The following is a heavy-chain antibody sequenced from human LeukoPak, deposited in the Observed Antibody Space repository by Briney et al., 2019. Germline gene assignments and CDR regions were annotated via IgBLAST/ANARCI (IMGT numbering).Heavy chain of an antibody. V-gene: IGHV3-74*01. D-gene: IGHD3-16*02. J-gene: IGHJ4*02. CDR2: INTDGSSN. Sequence: GGALRLSCAASGFTFSNYYMHWVRQAPGEGLVWISGINTDGSSNYYGDSVKGRFTISRDNARKTLYLLMSSLRAEDSAIYYCVRYRPAPAWGQGTLVTVAS. CDR1: GFTFSNYY. CDR3: VRYRPAPA.